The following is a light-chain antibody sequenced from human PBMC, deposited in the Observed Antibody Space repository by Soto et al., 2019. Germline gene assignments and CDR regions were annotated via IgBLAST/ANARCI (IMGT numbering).Light chain of an antibody. Sequence: DIQMTQSPSTLSASVGDRVTITCRASQSITRSLAWYQQKLGKAPKLLIYDASSLQIGVPPRFSGSGSGTDFTLIVSSLQPDDFATYYCQQYNNYPLTFGGGTKVDIK. V-gene: IGKV1-5*01. J-gene: IGKJ4*01. CDR1: QSITRS. CDR3: QQYNNYPLT. CDR2: DAS.